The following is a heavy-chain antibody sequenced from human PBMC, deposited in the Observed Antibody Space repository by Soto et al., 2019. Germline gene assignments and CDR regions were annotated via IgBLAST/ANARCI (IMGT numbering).Heavy chain of an antibody. CDR2: ISAYNGNT. Sequence: GASVKVSCKASGYTFSNFGITWVRQAPGQGLEWMGWISAYNGNTDYAQKLQGRVTMTTDTSTSTAYMELRSLRSDDTAVYHCARDLGYSSGPHDYWGQGTLVTVSS. D-gene: IGHD5-18*01. CDR1: GYTFSNFG. V-gene: IGHV1-18*01. CDR3: ARDLGYSSGPHDY. J-gene: IGHJ4*02.